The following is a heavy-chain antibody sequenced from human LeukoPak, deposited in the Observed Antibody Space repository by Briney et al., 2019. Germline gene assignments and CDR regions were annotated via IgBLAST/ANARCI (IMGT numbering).Heavy chain of an antibody. CDR1: GFSFSVYW. CDR3: ARDISGYPFGY. Sequence: GGSLRLSCAASGFSFSVYWMHWVRQAPGKGLVWVSRINSDGSSTSYADSVKGRFTISRDNAKNTLYLQMNSLRAEDTAVYYCARDISGYPFGYWGQGTLVTVSS. J-gene: IGHJ4*02. V-gene: IGHV3-74*01. D-gene: IGHD3-22*01. CDR2: INSDGSST.